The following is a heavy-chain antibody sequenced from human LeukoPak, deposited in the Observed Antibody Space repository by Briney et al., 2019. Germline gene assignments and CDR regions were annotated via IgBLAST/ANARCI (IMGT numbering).Heavy chain of an antibody. J-gene: IGHJ4*02. Sequence: GGSLRLSCAASGFTFSSYAMSWVRQAPGKGLEWVSAISGSGGSTYYADSVKGRFTISRDNSKNTLYLQMNSLRAEDTAVYYCAQRKNGFSSIAARPDDYWGQGTLVTVSS. V-gene: IGHV3-23*01. D-gene: IGHD6-6*01. CDR1: GFTFSSYA. CDR2: ISGSGGST. CDR3: AQRKNGFSSIAARPDDY.